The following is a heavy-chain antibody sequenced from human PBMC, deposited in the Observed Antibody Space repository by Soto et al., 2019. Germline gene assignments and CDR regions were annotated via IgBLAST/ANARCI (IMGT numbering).Heavy chain of an antibody. V-gene: IGHV4-31*03. Sequence: SETLSLTCSVSGASISSGSHYWSWIRQFPGRGLEWIGFIYYSGSTFYNPSLHSRLSISVDSLNQFSLRLKSVTVADTAVYYCATGDGRGHHGEDVWGPGTLVTVSS. CDR3: ATGDGRGHHGEDV. CDR1: GASISSGSHY. J-gene: IGHJ4*02. CDR2: IYYSGST. D-gene: IGHD5-12*01.